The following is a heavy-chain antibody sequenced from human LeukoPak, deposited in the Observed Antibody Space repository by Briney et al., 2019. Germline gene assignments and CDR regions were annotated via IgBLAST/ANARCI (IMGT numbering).Heavy chain of an antibody. CDR1: GFTFSSYE. J-gene: IGHJ4*02. CDR3: AIVVGDSSGYPFDY. CDR2: ISSSAGTI. D-gene: IGHD3-22*01. V-gene: IGHV3-48*03. Sequence: GGSLRLSCAASGFTFSSYEMNWVRQAPGKGLEWVSYISSSAGTIYYADSVKGRFTISRDNAKNSLYLQMNRLRAEDTAVYYCAIVVGDSSGYPFDYWGQGTLVTVSS.